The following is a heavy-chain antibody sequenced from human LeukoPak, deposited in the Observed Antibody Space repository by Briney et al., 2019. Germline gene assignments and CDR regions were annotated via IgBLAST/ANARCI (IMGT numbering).Heavy chain of an antibody. V-gene: IGHV3-15*01. CDR1: GFIFSNAW. D-gene: IGHD2-2*02. CDR2: IKSKADGGTT. Sequence: GGSLRLSCAASGFIFSNAWMSWVRQAPGKGLEWVGRIKSKADGGTTDYAAPVKGRFTISRDDSENTVYLQMNSLETEDTAVYYCTTSSIGYTYAAYWGQGTLVTVSS. J-gene: IGHJ4*02. CDR3: TTSSIGYTYAAY.